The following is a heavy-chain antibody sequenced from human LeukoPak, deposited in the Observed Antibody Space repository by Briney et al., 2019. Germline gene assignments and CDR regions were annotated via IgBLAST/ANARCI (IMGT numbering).Heavy chain of an antibody. CDR3: ARLKMATIRAGRYCDL. CDR1: GASDSHHY. J-gene: IGHJ2*01. CDR2: IFYSGST. Sequence: PSETLSLTCTVSGASDSHHYWSWIRQPPGKGLEWIGYIFYSGSTNNNPSLKSRVAISVDTSKNQFSLSLSSVTAADTAVYYCARLKMATIRAGRYCDLWGRGSLVTVSS. D-gene: IGHD5-24*01. V-gene: IGHV4-59*02.